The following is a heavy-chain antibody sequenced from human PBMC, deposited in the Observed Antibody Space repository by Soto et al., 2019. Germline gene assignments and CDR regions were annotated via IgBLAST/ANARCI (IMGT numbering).Heavy chain of an antibody. CDR1: GFTFSSYG. V-gene: IGHV3-30*18. D-gene: IGHD2-15*01. CDR3: TKERHPYCSGGSCYPTDY. CDR2: ISYDGSNK. J-gene: IGHJ4*02. Sequence: GGSLRLSCADSGFTFSSYGMHWVRQAPGKGLEWVAVISYDGSNKYYADSVKGRFTISRDNSKNTLYLQMNSLRAEDTAMYYCTKERHPYCSGGSCYPTDYWGQGTLVTVSS.